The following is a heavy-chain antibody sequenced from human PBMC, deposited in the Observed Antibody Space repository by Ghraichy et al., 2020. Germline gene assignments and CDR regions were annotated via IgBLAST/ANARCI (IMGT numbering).Heavy chain of an antibody. Sequence: SQTLSLTCTVSGGSISDYYWNWIRQPPGKGLEWIGYMSYSGSTNYNPSLESRLTMSVDTSRNLFSLELASVTSADTAVYYCARAPHYDVLAALDYWGKGTTVTVSA. CDR3: ARAPHYDVLAALDY. CDR2: MSYSGST. V-gene: IGHV4-59*01. D-gene: IGHD3-9*01. J-gene: IGHJ6*04. CDR1: GGSISDYY.